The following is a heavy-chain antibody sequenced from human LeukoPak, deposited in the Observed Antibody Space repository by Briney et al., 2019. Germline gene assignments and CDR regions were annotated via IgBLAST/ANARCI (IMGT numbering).Heavy chain of an antibody. D-gene: IGHD4-17*01. CDR3: AKDNSYGDYFDY. CDR2: ISWNSGSI. V-gene: IGHV3-9*01. CDR1: GFTFDDYA. Sequence: ALRLSCAASGFTFDDYAMHWVRQAPGKGQEWVSGISWNSGSIGYADSVKGRFTISRDNAKNSLYLQMNSLRAEDTALYYCAKDNSYGDYFDYWGQGTLVTVSS. J-gene: IGHJ4*02.